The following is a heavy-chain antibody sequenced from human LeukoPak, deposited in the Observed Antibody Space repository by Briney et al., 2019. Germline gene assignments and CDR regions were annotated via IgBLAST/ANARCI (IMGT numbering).Heavy chain of an antibody. CDR2: INPDTGVT. CDR3: SREASCGSTSCPQDY. D-gene: IGHD2-21*01. Sequence: ASVKVSCKASGYTFTGHFIFWVRQSPGQRLELMAWINPDTGVTNYAQKSQGRVTVASDTSISTVYLDISRLTSDDTALYYCSREASCGSTSCPQDYWGQGTLVTVSS. V-gene: IGHV1-2*02. CDR1: GYTFTGHF. J-gene: IGHJ4*02.